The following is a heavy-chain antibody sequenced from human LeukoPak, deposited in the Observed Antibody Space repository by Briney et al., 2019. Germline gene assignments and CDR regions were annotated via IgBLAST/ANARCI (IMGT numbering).Heavy chain of an antibody. CDR3: ARGRLRYYYYGMDV. V-gene: IGHV4-34*01. D-gene: IGHD5-12*01. CDR1: GGSSSGYY. Sequence: PSETLSLTCAVYGGSSSGYYWSWIRQPPGKGLEWIGEINHSGSTNYNPSLKSRVTISVDTSKNQFSLKLSSVTAADTAVYYCARGRLRYYYYGMDVWGQGTTVTVSS. CDR2: INHSGST. J-gene: IGHJ6*02.